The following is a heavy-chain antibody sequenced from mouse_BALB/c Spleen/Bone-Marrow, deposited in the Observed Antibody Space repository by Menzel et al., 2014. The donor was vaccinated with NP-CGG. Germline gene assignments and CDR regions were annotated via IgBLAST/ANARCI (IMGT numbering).Heavy chain of an antibody. CDR1: GFNIKDTY. V-gene: IGHV14-3*02. Sequence: VQLQQPGAELVKPGASVKLSCTASGFNIKDTYMHWVKQRPEQGLEWIGRIDPANGNTKYDPKFQGKATITADTSSNTAYLQLSSLTSEDTAVYYCAYGSSYDYFDYWGQGTTLTVSS. CDR2: IDPANGNT. J-gene: IGHJ2*01. D-gene: IGHD1-1*01. CDR3: AYGSSYDYFDY.